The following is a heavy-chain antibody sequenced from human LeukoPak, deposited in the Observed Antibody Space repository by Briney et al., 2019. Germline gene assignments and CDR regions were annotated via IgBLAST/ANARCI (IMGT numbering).Heavy chain of an antibody. CDR2: IRYDGSNK. Sequence: GGSLRLSCAASGFTFSSYGMHWVRQAPGKGLEWVAFIRYDGSNKYYTDRVKGRLTISRDNSKNTLYLQINSLRAEDTAVYYRANDRSLLCFEGFDYWGQGTLVTVSS. D-gene: IGHD3-10*01. V-gene: IGHV3-30*02. J-gene: IGHJ4*02. CDR3: ANDRSLLCFEGFDY. CDR1: GFTFSSYG.